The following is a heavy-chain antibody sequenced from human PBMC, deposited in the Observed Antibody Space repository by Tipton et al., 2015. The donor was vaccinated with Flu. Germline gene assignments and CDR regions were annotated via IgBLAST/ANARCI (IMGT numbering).Heavy chain of an antibody. CDR1: GDSIRSSNYY. CDR3: ARRDYSNYVSEPKNWFDP. Sequence: GLVKPSETPSLTCGVSGDSIRSSNYYWGWIRQPPGKGLEWIGNTFHSGNTYPNPSLKSRVTISIDTSRNQFSLKVNSVTAADTAVYYCARRDYSNYVSEPKNWFDPWGQGALVTVSS. J-gene: IGHJ5*02. V-gene: IGHV4-39*07. D-gene: IGHD4-11*01. CDR2: TFHSGNT.